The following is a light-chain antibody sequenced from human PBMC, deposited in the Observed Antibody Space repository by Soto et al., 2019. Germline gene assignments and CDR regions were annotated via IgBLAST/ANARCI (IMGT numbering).Light chain of an antibody. Sequence: EVVLTQSPGTLSLSPGERATLSCRASQSVSNNYLAWYQQKPGQAPRLPIFGSSDRATGIPDRFSGSGSGTDFTLTISRLEPEDFAMYYCQQYGSSPPYTFGLGTKLEIK. J-gene: IGKJ2*01. CDR1: QSVSNNY. V-gene: IGKV3-20*01. CDR2: GSS. CDR3: QQYGSSPPYT.